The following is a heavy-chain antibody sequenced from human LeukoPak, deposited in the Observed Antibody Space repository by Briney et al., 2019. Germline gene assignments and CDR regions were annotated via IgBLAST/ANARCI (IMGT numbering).Heavy chain of an antibody. V-gene: IGHV3-30*18. D-gene: IGHD6-19*01. J-gene: IGHJ3*02. CDR2: ISYDGSNK. CDR1: GFTFSSYG. Sequence: GGSLRLSCAASGFTFSSYGMHWVRQAPGKGLEWVAVISYDGSNKYYADSVKGRFTISRDNSKNTLYLQMISLRAEDTAVYYCAKLQQWLVLFDAFDIRGQGTMVTVSS. CDR3: AKLQQWLVLFDAFDI.